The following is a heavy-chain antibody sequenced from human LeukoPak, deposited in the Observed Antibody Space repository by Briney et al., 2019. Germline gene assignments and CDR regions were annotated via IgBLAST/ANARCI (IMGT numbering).Heavy chain of an antibody. Sequence: ASVKVSCKASGYTFTDYYMHWVRQAPGQGLEWMGWMNANNGGTHYAQNFQGRVTMTRDTSTNTAYMELSRLRSDDTAVYYCARLPLEWVGARTLIDYWGQGTLVTVSS. V-gene: IGHV1-2*02. CDR2: MNANNGGT. D-gene: IGHD1-26*01. CDR3: ARLPLEWVGARTLIDY. J-gene: IGHJ4*02. CDR1: GYTFTDYY.